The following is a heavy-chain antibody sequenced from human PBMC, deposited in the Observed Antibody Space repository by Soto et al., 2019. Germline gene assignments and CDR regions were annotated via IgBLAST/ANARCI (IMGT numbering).Heavy chain of an antibody. Sequence: LSLTCSVSGDSISTSYWNWIRQPAGKGLEWIGRIYSGGDTNYNPSFKSRLSLSIDTSKNQFSLKLRSVTAADTAVYYCAREYTRTEDGPTPYYTDFWSQGTLVTVSS. CDR3: AREYTRTEDGPTPYYTDF. D-gene: IGHD1-1*01. CDR1: GDSISTSY. V-gene: IGHV4-4*07. J-gene: IGHJ4*02. CDR2: IYSGGDT.